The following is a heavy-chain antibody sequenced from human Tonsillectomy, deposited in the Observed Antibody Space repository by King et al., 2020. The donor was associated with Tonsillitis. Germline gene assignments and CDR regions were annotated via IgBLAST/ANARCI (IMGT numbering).Heavy chain of an antibody. CDR3: AREPPLPNYVILNGYFDY. Sequence: MQLVQSGAEVKKPGSSVKVSCKASVGTFSSYAISWVRQAPGQGLEWMGGIIPIFVTANYAQKFQGRVTITADESTSTAYMELSSLTSEDTAVYYCAREPPLPNYVILNGYFDYWGQGTLVTVSS. CDR1: VGTFSSYA. CDR2: IIPIFVTA. J-gene: IGHJ4*02. V-gene: IGHV1-69*01. D-gene: IGHD3-9*01.